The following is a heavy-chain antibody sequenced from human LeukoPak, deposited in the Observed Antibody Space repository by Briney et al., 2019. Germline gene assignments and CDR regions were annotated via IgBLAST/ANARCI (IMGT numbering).Heavy chain of an antibody. CDR3: ARSHFDTSGSRHYFDY. D-gene: IGHD3-22*01. CDR2: IYDDDST. V-gene: IGHV3-53*01. Sequence: GGSLRLSCAASGFTVSNNYLSWVRQAPGKGLEWVSVIYDDDSTYYTASVTGRFTISRDNSTNTVYLQMNSLRAEDTAVYYCARSHFDTSGSRHYFDYWGQGSLVTV. J-gene: IGHJ4*02. CDR1: GFTVSNNY.